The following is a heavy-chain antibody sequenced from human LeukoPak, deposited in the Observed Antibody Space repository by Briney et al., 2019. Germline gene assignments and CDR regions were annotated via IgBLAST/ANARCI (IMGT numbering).Heavy chain of an antibody. Sequence: SETLSLTCSVSGYSIKTGYYWDWIRQSPGRGLEWIGNIDYAGNTYYNPSLNSRVTMSVDTSKNQFSLKLTAATAADTATYYCARTRGGSGTFLSIIDYWGQGTLVTVSS. J-gene: IGHJ4*02. D-gene: IGHD3-10*01. CDR3: ARTRGGSGTFLSIIDY. CDR2: IDYAGNT. V-gene: IGHV4-38-2*02. CDR1: GYSIKTGYY.